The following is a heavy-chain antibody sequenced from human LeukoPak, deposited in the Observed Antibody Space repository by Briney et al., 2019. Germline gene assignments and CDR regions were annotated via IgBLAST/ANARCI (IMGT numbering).Heavy chain of an antibody. Sequence: PGGSLRLSCAASAFTFSSYAMHWVRQAPGKGLEWVAVISYDGSNKYYADSVKGRFTISRDNAKNSLYLQMNSLRAEDTALYHCARSTYYDILTGYFDAFDIWGQGTMVTVSS. D-gene: IGHD3-9*01. CDR1: AFTFSSYA. CDR3: ARSTYYDILTGYFDAFDI. J-gene: IGHJ3*02. CDR2: ISYDGSNK. V-gene: IGHV3-30-3*01.